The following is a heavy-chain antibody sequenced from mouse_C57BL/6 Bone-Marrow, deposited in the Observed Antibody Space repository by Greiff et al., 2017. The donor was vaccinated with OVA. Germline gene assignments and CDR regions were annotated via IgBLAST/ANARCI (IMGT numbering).Heavy chain of an antibody. Sequence: VQLQQSGAELARPGASVKLSCKASGYTFTSYGISWVKQRPGQGLEWIGEIYPRSGNTYYNEKFKGKATLTADKSSSTAYMELRSLTSEDSAVYFCARRSYSNYGWYFDVWGTGTTVTVSS. CDR3: ARRSYSNYGWYFDV. CDR1: GYTFTSYG. D-gene: IGHD2-5*01. V-gene: IGHV1-81*01. J-gene: IGHJ1*03. CDR2: IYPRSGNT.